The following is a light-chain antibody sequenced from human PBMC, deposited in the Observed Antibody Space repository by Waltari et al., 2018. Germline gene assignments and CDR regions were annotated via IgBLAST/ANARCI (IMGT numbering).Light chain of an antibody. CDR3: MFWPNNVWV. V-gene: IGLV5-37*01. Sequence: QPVLTQPPPSSASPGDSASLTCTLPSDINVGDFIIYWYQQKPESPPRFLLYYKSDSEKAQGSGVPSRFSGSKDASANAGILLIAGLQSEDEADYYCMFWPNNVWVFGGGTRLTVL. CDR2: YKSDSEK. CDR1: SDINVGDFI. J-gene: IGLJ3*02.